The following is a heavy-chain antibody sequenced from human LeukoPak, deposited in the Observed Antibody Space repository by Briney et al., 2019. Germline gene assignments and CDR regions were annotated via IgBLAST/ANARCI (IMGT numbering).Heavy chain of an antibody. CDR3: ARALSLEWELLYYFDY. CDR1: GGSISSYY. Sequence: SETLSLTCTVSGGSISSYYWSWIRQPPGKGLEWIGYIYYSGSTNYNPSLKSRVAISVDTSKNQFSLKLSSVTAADTAVYYCARALSLEWELLYYFDYWGQGTLVTVSS. J-gene: IGHJ4*02. V-gene: IGHV4-59*01. CDR2: IYYSGST. D-gene: IGHD1-26*01.